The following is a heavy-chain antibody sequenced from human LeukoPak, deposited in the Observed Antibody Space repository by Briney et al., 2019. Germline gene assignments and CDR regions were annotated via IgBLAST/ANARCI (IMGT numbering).Heavy chain of an antibody. Sequence: GGSLRLSCAASGFTFRDYYMSWIRQAPGKGLEWVSYISSSGATIYYADSVKGRFTISRGSANNSLYLQMNSLRAEDTAVYYCARDLAVAGSRLGWFDPWGQGTLVTVSS. CDR2: ISSSGATI. CDR3: ARDLAVAGSRLGWFDP. D-gene: IGHD6-19*01. V-gene: IGHV3-11*01. J-gene: IGHJ5*02. CDR1: GFTFRDYY.